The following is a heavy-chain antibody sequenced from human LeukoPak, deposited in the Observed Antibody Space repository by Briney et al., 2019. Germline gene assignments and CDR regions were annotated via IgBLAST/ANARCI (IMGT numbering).Heavy chain of an antibody. V-gene: IGHV3-30*04. CDR2: ISYDGSNK. Sequence: PGGSLRLSCAASGFTFGSYAMHWVRQAPGKGLEWVAVISYDGSNKYYADSVKGRFTTSRDNSKNTLYLQMNSLRAEDTAVYYCARTGDSSGYYYPFLFDYWGQGTLVTVSS. J-gene: IGHJ4*02. CDR3: ARTGDSSGYYYPFLFDY. CDR1: GFTFGSYA. D-gene: IGHD3-22*01.